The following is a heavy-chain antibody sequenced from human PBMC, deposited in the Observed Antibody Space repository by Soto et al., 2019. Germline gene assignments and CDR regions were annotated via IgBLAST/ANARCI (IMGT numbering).Heavy chain of an antibody. V-gene: IGHV1-69*01. D-gene: IGHD6-13*01. CDR2: IIPIFGTA. J-gene: IGHJ4*02. Sequence: QVQLVQSGAEVKKPGSSVKVSCKASGGTFSSYAISWVRQAPGQGLEWMGGIIPIFGTANYAQKFQGRVTITADESTSTAYMELSSLRSEDMAVYYCARARAAASKLIAAAGFDYWGQGTLVTVSS. CDR3: ARARAAASKLIAAAGFDY. CDR1: GGTFSSYA.